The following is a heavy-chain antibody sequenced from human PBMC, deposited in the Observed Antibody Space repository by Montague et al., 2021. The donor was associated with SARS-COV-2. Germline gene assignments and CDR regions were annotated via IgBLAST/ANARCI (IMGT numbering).Heavy chain of an antibody. CDR3: ARGVEQWLWGPNYYYYYGMDV. CDR2: INHSGST. CDR1: GGSFSGYY. J-gene: IGHJ6*02. V-gene: IGHV4-34*01. Sequence: SETLSLTCAVYGGSFSGYYWSWIRQPPGKGLEWIGEINHSGSTXXXPSXXXRVTISVDTSKNQFSLKLSSVTAADTAVYYCARGVEQWLWGPNYYYYYGMDVRGQGTTVTVSS. D-gene: IGHD6-19*01.